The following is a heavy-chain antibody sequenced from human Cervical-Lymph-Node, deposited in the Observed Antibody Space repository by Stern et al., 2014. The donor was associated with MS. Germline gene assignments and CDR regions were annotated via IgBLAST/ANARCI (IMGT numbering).Heavy chain of an antibody. Sequence: VQLVQSGAEAKKPGASVKVSCKASGYTFRSYDITWVRQASGHGLEWMGWMNPYSGNTGYAQKFKGRVSMTSDPSISTVYMELTSLTSDDTAVYFCARAVRNQLLSEYWGQGTLVTVSS. CDR2: MNPYSGNT. D-gene: IGHD2-2*01. V-gene: IGHV1-8*01. CDR3: ARAVRNQLLSEY. CDR1: GYTFRSYD. J-gene: IGHJ4*02.